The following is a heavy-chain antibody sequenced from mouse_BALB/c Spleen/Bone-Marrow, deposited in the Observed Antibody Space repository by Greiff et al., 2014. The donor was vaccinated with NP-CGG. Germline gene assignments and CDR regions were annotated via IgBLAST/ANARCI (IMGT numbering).Heavy chain of an antibody. D-gene: IGHD1-2*01. CDR3: SRENSLLRLRAMDH. V-gene: IGHV6-6*02. Sequence: EVKLVESGGGLVQPGGSMKLSCVASGFTFSNYWMNWVRQSPEKGLEWVAEIRLKSNNYATLYAESVKGRFTLSRDDSKSSVYLQMNNLRAEDTGIYYCSRENSLLRLRAMDHWGQGTSVTVSS. J-gene: IGHJ4*01. CDR2: IRLKSNNYAT. CDR1: GFTFSNYW.